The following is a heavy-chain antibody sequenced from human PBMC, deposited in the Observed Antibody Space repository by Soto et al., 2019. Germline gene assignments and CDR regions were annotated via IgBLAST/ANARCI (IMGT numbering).Heavy chain of an antibody. D-gene: IGHD5-12*01. Sequence: LSLTCTVSGGSISSSSYYWGWIRQPPGKGLEWIGSIYYSGSTYYNPSLKSRVTISVDTSKNQFSLKLSSVTAADTAVYYCANLPGGYANGGYWGQGTLVTVSS. J-gene: IGHJ4*02. CDR2: IYYSGST. CDR1: GGSISSSSYY. CDR3: ANLPGGYANGGY. V-gene: IGHV4-39*01.